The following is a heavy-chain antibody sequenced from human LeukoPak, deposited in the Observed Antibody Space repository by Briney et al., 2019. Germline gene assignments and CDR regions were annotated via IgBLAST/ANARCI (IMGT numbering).Heavy chain of an antibody. V-gene: IGHV1-69*13. Sequence: SVKVSCKASGGTFSSYAISWVRQAPGQGLEWMGGIIPIFGTANYAQKFQGRVTITADESTSTAYMELSSLRSEDTAVYYCAKVGIAVADVDYWGQGTLVTVSS. D-gene: IGHD6-19*01. CDR1: GGTFSSYA. CDR3: AKVGIAVADVDY. CDR2: IIPIFGTA. J-gene: IGHJ4*02.